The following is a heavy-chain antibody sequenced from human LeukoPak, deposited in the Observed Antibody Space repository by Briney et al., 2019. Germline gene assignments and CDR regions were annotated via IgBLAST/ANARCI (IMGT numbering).Heavy chain of an antibody. CDR3: AETAKKGKYNWFDP. J-gene: IGHJ5*02. CDR2: ISSSSSSI. D-gene: IGHD5-24*01. V-gene: IGHV3-21*04. CDR1: GFTFSSYS. Sequence: GGSLRLSCAASGFTFSSYSMNWVRQAPGKGLEWVSSISSSSSSIYYADSVKGRFTISRDNSKNTLYLQMNSLRAEDTAVYYCAETAKKGKYNWFDPWGQGTLVTVSS.